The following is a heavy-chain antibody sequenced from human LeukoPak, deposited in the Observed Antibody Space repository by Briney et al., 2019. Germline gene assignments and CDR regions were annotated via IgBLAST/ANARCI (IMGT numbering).Heavy chain of an antibody. D-gene: IGHD3-22*01. J-gene: IGHJ4*01. CDR1: GFSFRDYW. V-gene: IGHV3-74*01. CDR3: AKSVGYHYDSSGYYWLGTFDS. Sequence: GGSLRLSCTASGFSFRDYWMHWLRQSPGKGLVWVLGTNIDGSRTNYADSVKGRFTISRDNAKNMVYLQMNSLRAEDTAVYYCAKSVGYHYDSSGYYWLGTFDSWGHGTLVTVSS. CDR2: TNIDGSRT.